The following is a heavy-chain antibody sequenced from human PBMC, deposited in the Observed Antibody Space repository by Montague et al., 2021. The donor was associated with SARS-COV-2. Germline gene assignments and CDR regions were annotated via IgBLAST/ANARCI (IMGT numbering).Heavy chain of an antibody. Sequence: SETLSLTCTVSGGSISSSSYYWGWIRQPPGKGLEWIGSIYYSGTTYYNPSLKSRVTISVDTSKNQFSLKLSSVTAADTAVYYCARHVRSLMVRGPDLDYWGQGTLVTVSS. CDR2: IYYSGTT. V-gene: IGHV4-39*01. J-gene: IGHJ4*02. D-gene: IGHD3-10*01. CDR1: GGSISSSSYY. CDR3: ARHVRSLMVRGPDLDY.